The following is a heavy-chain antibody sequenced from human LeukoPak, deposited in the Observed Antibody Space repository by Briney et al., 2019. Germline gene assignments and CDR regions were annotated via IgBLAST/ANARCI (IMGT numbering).Heavy chain of an antibody. D-gene: IGHD2-2*01. CDR2: IYYSGST. J-gene: IGHJ4*02. V-gene: IGHV4-39*07. CDR1: GGSISSSSYY. Sequence: SETLSLTCTVSGGSISSSSYYWGWIRQPPGKGLEWIGSIYYSGSTYYNPSLKSRVTISVDTSKNQFSLKLSSVTAADTAVYYCARGALVVPAATFDYWGQGTLVTVSS. CDR3: ARGALVVPAATFDY.